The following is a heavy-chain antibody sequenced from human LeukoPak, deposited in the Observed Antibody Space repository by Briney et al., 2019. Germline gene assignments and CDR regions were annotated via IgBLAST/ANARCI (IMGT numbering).Heavy chain of an antibody. J-gene: IGHJ4*02. D-gene: IGHD3-16*01. CDR2: IYYSGST. V-gene: IGHV4-59*01. CDR1: GGSISSYY. Sequence: SETLSLTCTVSGGSISSYYWSWIRQPPGKGLEYIGNIYYSGSTNYNPSLKSRVTISVDTSKNQFSLKLSSVTAADTAVYYCARDSYDYVWVSYLDYWGQGTLVTVSS. CDR3: ARDSYDYVWVSYLDY.